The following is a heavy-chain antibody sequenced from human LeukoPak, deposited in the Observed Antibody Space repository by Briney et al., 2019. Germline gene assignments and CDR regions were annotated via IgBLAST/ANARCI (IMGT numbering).Heavy chain of an antibody. V-gene: IGHV1-46*01. CDR2: INPSGGST. Sequence: GASVKVSCKASGYTFTSYYMHWVRQAPGQGLEWMGIINPSGGSTSYAQKFQGRVTMTRDTSTSTVYMELSSLRSEDTAVYYCARDEYGGYPGGHAPIDYWGQGTLVTVSS. D-gene: IGHD5-12*01. CDR3: ARDEYGGYPGGHAPIDY. J-gene: IGHJ4*02. CDR1: GYTFTSYY.